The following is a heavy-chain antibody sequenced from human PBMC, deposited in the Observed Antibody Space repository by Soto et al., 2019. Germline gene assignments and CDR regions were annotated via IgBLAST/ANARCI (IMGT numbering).Heavy chain of an antibody. CDR2: ISAYNGNT. D-gene: IGHD2-15*01. CDR3: ARDRGMMIVSRLGYCSGGSCYFDY. V-gene: IGHV1-18*01. Sequence: ASVKVSCKASGYTFTSYGISWVRQAPGQGLEWMGWISAYNGNTNYAQKLQGRVTMTTDTSTSTAYMELRSLRSDDTAVYYCARDRGMMIVSRLGYCSGGSCYFDYWGQGTLVTVSS. J-gene: IGHJ4*02. CDR1: GYTFTSYG.